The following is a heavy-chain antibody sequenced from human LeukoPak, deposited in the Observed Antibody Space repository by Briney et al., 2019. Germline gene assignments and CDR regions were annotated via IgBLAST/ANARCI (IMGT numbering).Heavy chain of an antibody. Sequence: SETLSLTCADFGDSVTGYFLNWVRQPPGKGLEWIGHIYKIGTTNYNPSLKSRLTISADTSKDQFSLQLRSVTAADTAVYCVIGVGWQPDYWGQGALVTVSS. V-gene: IGHV4-59*02. CDR3: IGVGWQPDY. CDR2: IYKIGTT. J-gene: IGHJ4*02. D-gene: IGHD2-15*01. CDR1: GDSVTGYF.